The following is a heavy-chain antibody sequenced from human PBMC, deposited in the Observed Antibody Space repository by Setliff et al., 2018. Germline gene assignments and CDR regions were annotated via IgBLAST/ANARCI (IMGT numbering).Heavy chain of an antibody. D-gene: IGHD5-18*01. CDR1: GGTFSNYC. V-gene: IGHV1-69*01. CDR3: ASHFLTVMKYYYYMDV. Sequence: VKVSCKASGGTFSNYCISWVRQAPGQGLEWMGGIMPKFGTPNRSQKFQGRVTITADESTSTAYMELSGLTSEDTAVYYCASHFLTVMKYYYYMDVWGKGTTVTVSS. CDR2: IMPKFGTP. J-gene: IGHJ6*03.